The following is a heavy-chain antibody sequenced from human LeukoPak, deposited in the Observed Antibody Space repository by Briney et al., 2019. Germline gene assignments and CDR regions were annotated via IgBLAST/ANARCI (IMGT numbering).Heavy chain of an antibody. CDR3: ARVMVLRSFDWSPDY. CDR2: ISSSSSSI. CDR1: GFTFSSYN. J-gene: IGHJ4*02. V-gene: IGHV3-21*01. D-gene: IGHD3-9*01. Sequence: GGSLRLSCAASGFTFSSYNMNWVRQAPGKGLEWVSSISSSSSSIYYADSVKGRFTISRDNAKNSLYLQMNSLRAEDTAVYYCARVMVLRSFDWSPDYWGQGTLVTVSS.